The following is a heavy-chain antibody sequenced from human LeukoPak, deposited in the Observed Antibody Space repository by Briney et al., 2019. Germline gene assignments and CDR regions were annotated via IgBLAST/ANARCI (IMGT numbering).Heavy chain of an antibody. V-gene: IGHV3-74*01. D-gene: IGHD5-12*01. J-gene: IGHJ4*02. Sequence: GGSLRLSCVASGFTFSSYWMHWVRQAPGKGLVWVSRINSDGSSTTYADSVKGRFTISRDNAKNTLWLQMNSLRAEDTAVYYCVQSSPTIDSWGQGTLVTASS. CDR3: VQSSPTIDS. CDR1: GFTFSSYW. CDR2: INSDGSST.